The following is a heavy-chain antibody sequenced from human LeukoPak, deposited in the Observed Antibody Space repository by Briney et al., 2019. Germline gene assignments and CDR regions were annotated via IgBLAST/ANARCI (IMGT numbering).Heavy chain of an antibody. CDR1: GFTFSSYA. D-gene: IGHD5-18*01. V-gene: IGHV3-30*14. J-gene: IGHJ4*02. CDR3: ARDRSSGLW. CDR2: ISYDGSNK. Sequence: GGSLRLSCAASGFTFSSYAMHWVRQAPGKGLEWVAVISYDGSNKYYADSVKGRFTISRDNSKNTLYLQMNSLRAEDTAVYYCARDRSSGLWWGQGTLVTVSS.